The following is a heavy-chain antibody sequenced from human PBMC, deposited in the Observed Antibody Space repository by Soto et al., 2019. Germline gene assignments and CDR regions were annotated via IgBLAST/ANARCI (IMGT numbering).Heavy chain of an antibody. J-gene: IGHJ4*02. CDR3: VRGRRFWEGVYFLDH. V-gene: IGHV1-8*01. CDR2: MNPDSGNT. Sequence: QVQLVQSGAEVKKPGASVSVSCKASGYNFATHDINWVRQASGQGLEWLGWMNPDSGNTGLAQKFQGRVTMTRDTSTNTAYMDLSYLRSEDTAVYYCVRGRRFWEGVYFLDHWGQGTLVTVSS. CDR1: GYNFATHD. D-gene: IGHD1-26*01.